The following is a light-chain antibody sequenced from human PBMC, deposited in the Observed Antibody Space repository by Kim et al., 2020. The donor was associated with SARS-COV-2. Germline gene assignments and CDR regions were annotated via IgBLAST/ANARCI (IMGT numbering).Light chain of an antibody. V-gene: IGKV1-39*01. CDR3: QQSYTIPLT. Sequence: DIQMIQSPSSLSASVGDRVSITCRASQTIDNYLNWYQQRPGKAPKLLIYSASTLQSGVSSRFSGSGSGTDFTLTISSLQPEDFATYLCQQSYTIPLTFGGGTKVDIK. CDR2: SAS. J-gene: IGKJ4*01. CDR1: QTIDNY.